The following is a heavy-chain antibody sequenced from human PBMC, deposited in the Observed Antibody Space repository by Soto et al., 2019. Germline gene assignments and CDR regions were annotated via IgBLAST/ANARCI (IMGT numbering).Heavy chain of an antibody. CDR1: GYTLTELS. CDR3: ATAWGYSSGWYRGYFQH. CDR2: FDPEDGET. Sequence: ASVKVSCKVSGYTLTELSMHWVRQAPGKGLEWMGGFDPEDGETIYAQKFQGRVTMTEDTSTDTAYMELSSLRSEDTAVYYCATAWGYSSGWYRGYFQHWGQGTLVTVSS. D-gene: IGHD6-19*01. J-gene: IGHJ1*01. V-gene: IGHV1-24*01.